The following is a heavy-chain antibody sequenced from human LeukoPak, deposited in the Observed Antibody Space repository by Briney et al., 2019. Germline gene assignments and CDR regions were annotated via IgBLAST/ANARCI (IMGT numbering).Heavy chain of an antibody. D-gene: IGHD3-9*01. V-gene: IGHV4-34*01. Sequence: GSLRLSCAASGFTFSSYAMSWVRQAPGKGLEWIGEINHSGSTNYNPFLKSRITISIDTSKNQFPLKLSSVTAADTAVYYCARNYDILTGYDYWGQGTLVTVSS. J-gene: IGHJ4*02. CDR2: INHSGST. CDR3: ARNYDILTGYDY. CDR1: GFTFSSYA.